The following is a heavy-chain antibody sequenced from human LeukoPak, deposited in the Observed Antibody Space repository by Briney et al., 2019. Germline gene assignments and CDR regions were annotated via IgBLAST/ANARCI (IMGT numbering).Heavy chain of an antibody. D-gene: IGHD3-10*01. CDR1: GFTVSTNY. V-gene: IGHV3-53*05. J-gene: IGHJ6*02. CDR2: IYSGGST. Sequence: PGGSLRLSCAASGFTVSTNYMSWVRQAPGKGLEWVSVIYSGGSTYYADSVKGRFTISRDNSKNSLYLQMNSLRTEDTALYYCAKPMVRGVITPDYYGMDVWGQGTTVTVSS. CDR3: AKPMVRGVITPDYYGMDV.